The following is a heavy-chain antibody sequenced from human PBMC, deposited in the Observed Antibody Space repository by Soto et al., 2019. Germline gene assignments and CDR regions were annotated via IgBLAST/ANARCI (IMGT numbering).Heavy chain of an antibody. D-gene: IGHD2-2*01. V-gene: IGHV3-30-3*01. CDR3: ARDGSANSYFDWYFDL. CDR2: SANYASRE. Sequence: QVQLVESGGGVVQGGGSLRLSCAAAGFPLTGYPMHGAPQAQGKGREWVAVSANYASREHYAESVKGGFTISRDKPENTLYLQMNSLRAEDTALYYCARDGSANSYFDWYFDLWGRGTVVTVSS. CDR1: GFPLTGYP. J-gene: IGHJ2*01.